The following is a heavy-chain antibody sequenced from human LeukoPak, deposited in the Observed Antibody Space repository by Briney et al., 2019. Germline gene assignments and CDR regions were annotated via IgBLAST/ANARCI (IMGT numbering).Heavy chain of an antibody. CDR2: IKQDGREK. D-gene: IGHD2-15*01. J-gene: IGHJ4*02. V-gene: IGHV3-7*01. CDR1: GFTFSSYW. CDR3: ARGGGGSHY. Sequence: PGGSLGLSCAASGFTFSSYWMSLVRQAPGKGLEWVANIKQDGREKYYVDSVQGRFTISRDHAKNPLYLQMSSLRAEDTAVYYCARGGGGSHYWGQGTLVTVSS.